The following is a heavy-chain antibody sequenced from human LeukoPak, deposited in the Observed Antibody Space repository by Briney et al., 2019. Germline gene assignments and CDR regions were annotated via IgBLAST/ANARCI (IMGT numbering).Heavy chain of an antibody. CDR1: GFTFSSYS. J-gene: IGHJ4*02. CDR2: ISSSSTI. CDR3: ARDGTHY. V-gene: IGHV3-48*01. D-gene: IGHD6-13*01. Sequence: GGSLRLSCAASGFTFSSYSMDWVRQAPGKGLEWVSYISSSSTIYYADSVKGRFTISRDNAKNSLYLQMNSLRAEDTAVYYCARDGTHYWGQGTLVTVSS.